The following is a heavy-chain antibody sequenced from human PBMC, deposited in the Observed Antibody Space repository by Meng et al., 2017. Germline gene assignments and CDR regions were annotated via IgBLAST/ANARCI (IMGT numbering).Heavy chain of an antibody. V-gene: IGHV1-18*01. Sequence: QVQLVQSGPEVKKTGASVKGSCKASGYSFISYGISWVRQAPGQGLEWMGWISAYTDSANYAQNLQGRVTMTTDTSTNTIYMEVRSLRSDDTAVYYCARDFMCSGGSCLDVFDIWGQGTMVTVSS. D-gene: IGHD2-15*01. CDR2: ISAYTDSA. CDR1: GYSFISYG. J-gene: IGHJ3*02. CDR3: ARDFMCSGGSCLDVFDI.